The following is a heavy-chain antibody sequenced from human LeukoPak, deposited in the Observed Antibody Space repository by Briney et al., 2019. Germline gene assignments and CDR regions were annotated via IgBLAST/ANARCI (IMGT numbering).Heavy chain of an antibody. V-gene: IGHV4-61*01. CDR3: ARDQRSGYSGYDYYYYYYMDV. D-gene: IGHD5-12*01. CDR1: GGSISSTSYY. J-gene: IGHJ6*03. CDR2: IYYSGST. Sequence: LETLSLTCVVSGGSISSTSYYWSWIRQPPGEGLEWIGYIYYSGSTNYNPSLKSRVTISVDTSKNQFSLKLSSVTAADTAVYYCARDQRSGYSGYDYYYYYYMDVWGKGTTVTVSS.